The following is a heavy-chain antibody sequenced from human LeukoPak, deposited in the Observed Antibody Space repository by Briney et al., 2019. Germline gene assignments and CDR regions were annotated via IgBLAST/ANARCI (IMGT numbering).Heavy chain of an antibody. J-gene: IGHJ6*02. Sequence: GGSLRLSCAASGFTVSSNYMTWVRQAPGKGLEWVSLIYSAGGTYYTDSVKGRFTISRHSSKNTLYLQMNSVRGEDTAVYYCARFLGRITISGVVPYGMDVWGQGTTVTVPS. CDR3: ARFLGRITISGVVPYGMDV. CDR2: IYSAGGT. V-gene: IGHV3-53*04. CDR1: GFTVSSNY. D-gene: IGHD3-3*01.